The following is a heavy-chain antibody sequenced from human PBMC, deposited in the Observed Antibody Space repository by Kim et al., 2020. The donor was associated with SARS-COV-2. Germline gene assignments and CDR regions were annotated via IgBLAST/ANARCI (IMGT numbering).Heavy chain of an antibody. V-gene: IGHV4-34*01. CDR3: ATRRRSSDFPY. CDR2: INHSGST. CDR1: GGSFSGYY. J-gene: IGHJ4*02. D-gene: IGHD6-19*01. Sequence: SETLSLTCAVYGGSFSGYYWSWIRQPPGKGLEWIGEINHSGSTNYNPSLKSRVTISVDTSKNQFSLKLSSVTAADTAVYYCATRRRSSDFPYWGQGTLVTVSS.